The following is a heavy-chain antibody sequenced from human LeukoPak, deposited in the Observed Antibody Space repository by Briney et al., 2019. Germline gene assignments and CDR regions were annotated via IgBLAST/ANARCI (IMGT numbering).Heavy chain of an antibody. D-gene: IGHD6-13*01. Sequence: GGSLRLSCAASGFTFSSYAMSWVRQAPGKGLEWVSGISGSGDNTYYADSVKGRFTISRDNSKNTLYLQMNSLRAEDTALYYCAKDLSSSWYPNPYFDYWGQGTLVTVSS. CDR2: ISGSGDNT. V-gene: IGHV3-23*01. CDR3: AKDLSSSWYPNPYFDY. CDR1: GFTFSSYA. J-gene: IGHJ4*02.